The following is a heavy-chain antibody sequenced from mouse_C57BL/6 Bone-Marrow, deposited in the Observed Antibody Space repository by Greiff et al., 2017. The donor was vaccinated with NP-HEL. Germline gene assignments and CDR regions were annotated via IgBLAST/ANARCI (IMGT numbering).Heavy chain of an antibody. J-gene: IGHJ2*01. V-gene: IGHV4-1*01. CDR2: INPDSSTI. CDR3: ARGSTVVPYYFDY. CDR1: GIDFSRYW. D-gene: IGHD1-1*01. Sequence: EVKLLQSGGGLVQPGGSLKLSCAASGIDFSRYWMSWVRRAPGKGLEWIGEINPDSSTINYAPSLKDKFIISRDNAKNTLYLQMSKVRSEDTALYYCARGSTVVPYYFDYWGQGTTLTVSS.